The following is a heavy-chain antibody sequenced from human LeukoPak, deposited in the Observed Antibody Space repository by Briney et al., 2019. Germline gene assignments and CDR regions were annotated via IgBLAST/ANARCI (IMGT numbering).Heavy chain of an antibody. CDR2: IYYSGST. D-gene: IGHD2-15*01. Sequence: PSQTLSLTCTVSGGSISSGDYYWSWIRQPPGKGLEWIGYIYYSGSTYYNPFLKSRVTISVDTSKNQFSLELSSVTAADTAVYYCARVVVAAGHWFDPWGQGTLVTVSS. V-gene: IGHV4-30-4*01. CDR1: GGSISSGDYY. CDR3: ARVVVAAGHWFDP. J-gene: IGHJ5*02.